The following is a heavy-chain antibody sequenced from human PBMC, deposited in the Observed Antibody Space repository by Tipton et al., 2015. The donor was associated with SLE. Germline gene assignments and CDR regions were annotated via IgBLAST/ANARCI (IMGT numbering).Heavy chain of an antibody. CDR2: INHSGST. V-gene: IGHV4-34*01. CDR3: ACGEQLVQTGY. J-gene: IGHJ4*02. D-gene: IGHD6-6*01. CDR1: GYSISSGYY. Sequence: LRLSCAVSGYSISSGYYWSWIRQPPGKGLEWIGEINHSGSTNYNPSLKSRVTISVDTSKNQFSLKLSSVTAADTAVYYCACGEQLVQTGYWGQGTLVTVSS.